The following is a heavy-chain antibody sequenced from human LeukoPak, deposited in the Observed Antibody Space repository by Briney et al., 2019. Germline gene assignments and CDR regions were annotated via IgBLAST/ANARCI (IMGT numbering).Heavy chain of an antibody. D-gene: IGHD5-18*01. CDR1: GGSISRGGYY. CDR2: IYNSGTT. V-gene: IGHV4-31*03. CDR3: ARTAGWSYGFDY. J-gene: IGHJ4*02. Sequence: PSETLSLTCTVSGGSISRGGYYWTWIRQHPGKGLEWIGYIYNSGTTYYNPSLESRVTISGDTSKNQFSLKLSSVTAADTAMYYCARTAGWSYGFDYWGQGTLVTVSS.